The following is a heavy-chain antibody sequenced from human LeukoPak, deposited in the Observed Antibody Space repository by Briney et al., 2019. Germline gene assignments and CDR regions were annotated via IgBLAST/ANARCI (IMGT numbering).Heavy chain of an antibody. D-gene: IGHD3-22*01. Sequence: GGSLRLSCAASGSTLSTYSMNWVRQAPGKGLEWVSYISSSSTTIYYADSVKGRFTISRDNAKNSLYLQMDSLRAEDTAVYYCARSAPNYYDSSGYYSYFQHWGQGTLVTVSS. CDR2: ISSSSTTI. V-gene: IGHV3-48*04. CDR1: GSTLSTYS. CDR3: ARSAPNYYDSSGYYSYFQH. J-gene: IGHJ1*01.